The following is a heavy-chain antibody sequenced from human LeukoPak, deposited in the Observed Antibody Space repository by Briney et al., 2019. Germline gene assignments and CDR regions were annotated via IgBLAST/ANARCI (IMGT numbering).Heavy chain of an antibody. CDR3: ARGRGYYGSGSYEVSFDY. J-gene: IGHJ4*02. CDR1: GFTLSHYW. V-gene: IGHV3-74*01. Sequence: GGSLRLSCAASGFTLSHYWMHWVRQAPGKGLVWVSHINSDGITTSYADSVKGRFTVSRDNAKNTLYLQMNSLRVEDTAVYYCARGRGYYGSGSYEVSFDYWGQGTLVTVSS. CDR2: INSDGITT. D-gene: IGHD3-10*01.